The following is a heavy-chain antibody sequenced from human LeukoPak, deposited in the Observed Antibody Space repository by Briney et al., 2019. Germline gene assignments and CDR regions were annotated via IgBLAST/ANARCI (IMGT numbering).Heavy chain of an antibody. CDR3: ARSRGGGDY. D-gene: IGHD5-24*01. CDR1: DGSISSYY. V-gene: IGHV4-59*01. Sequence: PSETLSLTCSISDGSISSYYWNWIRQSPGKGLEWIGHIHYSGSTHYNPSLQGRVSISIDTSKNHFSLKLRSVTAEDTAVYYCARSRGGGDYWGQGTLVTVSS. CDR2: IHYSGST. J-gene: IGHJ4*02.